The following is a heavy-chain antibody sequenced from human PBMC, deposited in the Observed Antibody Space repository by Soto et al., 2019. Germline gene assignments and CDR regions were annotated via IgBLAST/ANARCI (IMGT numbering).Heavy chain of an antibody. V-gene: IGHV4-34*01. CDR1: GGSFGTSY. J-gene: IGHJ3*02. CDR2: INHNGDS. CDR3: ARVTRFPDAFDI. Sequence: QVHLQQWGAGLLKPSETLSLTCGVYGGSFGTSYWAWIRQSPEKGLEWIGEINHNGDSNYNPSAKRRVTISLDMSENQFSLKLTPVAAADTAVYYCARVTRFPDAFDIWGQGTPVIVSS.